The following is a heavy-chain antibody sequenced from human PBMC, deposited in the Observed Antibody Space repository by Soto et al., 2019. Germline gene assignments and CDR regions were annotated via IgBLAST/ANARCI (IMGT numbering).Heavy chain of an antibody. CDR1: GFTFSSYA. Sequence: EVQLLESGGGLVQPGGSLRLSCAASGFTFSSYAMSWVRQAPGKGLEWVSAISGSGGSTYYADSVKGRFTISRDNSKNTLYQQMNSLRAEDTAVYYCAKVSPSYIAVAGNYFDYWGQGTLVTVSS. CDR2: ISGSGGST. CDR3: AKVSPSYIAVAGNYFDY. D-gene: IGHD6-19*01. V-gene: IGHV3-23*01. J-gene: IGHJ4*02.